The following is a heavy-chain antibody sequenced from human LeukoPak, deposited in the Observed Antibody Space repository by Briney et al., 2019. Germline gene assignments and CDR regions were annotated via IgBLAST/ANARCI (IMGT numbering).Heavy chain of an antibody. J-gene: IGHJ6*02. Sequence: SVKVSCKASGGTFSSYAISWVRQAPGQGLEWMGGIIPIFGTANYAQKFQGRVTITADESTSTAYMELSSLRSEDTAVYYCASRVPSGFHKHYYGMDVWGQGTTVTVSS. CDR1: GGTFSSYA. CDR2: IIPIFGTA. CDR3: ASRVPSGFHKHYYGMDV. V-gene: IGHV1-69*13. D-gene: IGHD3-10*01.